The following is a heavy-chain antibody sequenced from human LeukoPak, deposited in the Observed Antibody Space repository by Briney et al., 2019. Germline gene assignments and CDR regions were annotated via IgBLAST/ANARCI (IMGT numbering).Heavy chain of an antibody. CDR1: GGTFSSYT. J-gene: IGHJ4*02. CDR3: AREDYCSSTSCYK. V-gene: IGHV1-69*04. D-gene: IGHD2-2*01. CDR2: IIPIRGIA. Sequence: SVKVSCKASGGTFSSYTISWVRQAPGQGLEWMGRIIPIRGIANYAQKFQGRVTITADKSTSRGYMELSSLRSEDTAVYYCAREDYCSSTSCYKWGQGTLVTVSS.